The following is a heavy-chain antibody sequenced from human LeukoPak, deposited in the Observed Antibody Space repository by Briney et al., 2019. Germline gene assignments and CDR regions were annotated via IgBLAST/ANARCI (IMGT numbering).Heavy chain of an antibody. CDR2: ISYDGSNK. J-gene: IGHJ4*02. CDR1: GFTFSSYA. D-gene: IGHD3-9*01. CDR3: ARVGLRYFDWLLPTNFDY. V-gene: IGHV3-30*04. Sequence: GGSLRLSCAASGFTFSSYAMHWVRQAPGRGLEGVAVISYDGSNKYYADSVKGRFTISRDNSKNTLYLQMNSLRAEDTAVYYCARVGLRYFDWLLPTNFDYWGQGTLVTVSS.